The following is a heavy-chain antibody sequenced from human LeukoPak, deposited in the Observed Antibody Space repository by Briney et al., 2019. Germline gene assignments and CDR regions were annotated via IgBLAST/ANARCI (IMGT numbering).Heavy chain of an antibody. CDR3: ARFMITFGGVIVKGIDY. J-gene: IGHJ4*02. V-gene: IGHV4-34*01. Sequence: PSETLSLTCAVYGGSFSGYYWSWIRQPPGKGLEWIGEINHSGSTNYNPSLKSRVTISVDTSKNQFSLKLSSVTAADTAVYYCARFMITFGGVIVKGIDYWGQGTLVTVSS. CDR2: INHSGST. CDR1: GGSFSGYY. D-gene: IGHD3-16*02.